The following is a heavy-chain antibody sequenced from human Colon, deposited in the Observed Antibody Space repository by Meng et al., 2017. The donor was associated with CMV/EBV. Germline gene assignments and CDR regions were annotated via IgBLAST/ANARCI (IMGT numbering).Heavy chain of an antibody. D-gene: IGHD4-17*01. CDR3: AKTTVTTSYYYYGMDV. Sequence: GESLKISCVASGFTFSSYWMTWVRQAPGRGLEWVTLISSDGSHQYYADSVKGRFTISRDNSKNTLYLQMNSLRPEDAAVYYCAKTTVTTSYYYYGMDVWGQGTTVTVSS. CDR1: GFTFSSYW. CDR2: ISSDGSHQ. V-gene: IGHV3-30*18. J-gene: IGHJ6*02.